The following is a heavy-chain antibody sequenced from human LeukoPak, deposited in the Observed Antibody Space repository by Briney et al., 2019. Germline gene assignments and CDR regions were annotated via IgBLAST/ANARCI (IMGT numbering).Heavy chain of an antibody. D-gene: IGHD4-23*01. CDR1: GYNFTSYW. Sequence: GGSLKISCKGSGYNFTSYWIGWVRQMPGKGLEWMGIIYPGDSDIRYSPSFQGQVTISANKSISTAYLQWSSLKASGTAMYYCARQFGGNSEFDYWGQGTLVTVSS. CDR3: ARQFGGNSEFDY. V-gene: IGHV5-51*01. J-gene: IGHJ4*02. CDR2: IYPGDSDI.